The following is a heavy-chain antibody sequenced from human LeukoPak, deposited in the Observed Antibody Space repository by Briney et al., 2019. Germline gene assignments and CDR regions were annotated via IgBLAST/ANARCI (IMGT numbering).Heavy chain of an antibody. CDR3: AREKFPEFGPR. D-gene: IGHD3-10*01. CDR1: GFTFSSYW. Sequence: PGGSLRLSCAASGFTFSSYWMHWVRQAPGKGLVWASRINSDGSSTSYADSVKGRFTISRDNAKNTLYLQMNSLRAEDTAVYYCAREKFPEFGPRRGQGTLVTVSS. CDR2: INSDGSST. V-gene: IGHV3-74*01. J-gene: IGHJ4*02.